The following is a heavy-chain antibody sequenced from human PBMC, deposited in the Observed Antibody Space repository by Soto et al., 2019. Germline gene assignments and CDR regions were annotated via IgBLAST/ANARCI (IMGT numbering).Heavy chain of an antibody. V-gene: IGHV1-3*01. J-gene: IGHJ6*02. CDR2: INAGNGNT. CDR1: GYTFSNYG. Sequence: ASVKVSCKASGYTFSNYGIHWVRQAPGQRLEWMGLINAGNGNTKYSQKFQGRVTLTRDMSTSTAYMELSSLRSEDTAVYYCARSLGKYSSGWYPGGPYYGMDVWGQGTTVTVSS. CDR3: ARSLGKYSSGWYPGGPYYGMDV. D-gene: IGHD6-19*01.